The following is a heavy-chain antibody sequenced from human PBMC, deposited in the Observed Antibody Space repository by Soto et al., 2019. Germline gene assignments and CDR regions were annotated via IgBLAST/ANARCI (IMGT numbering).Heavy chain of an antibody. CDR3: ARQGVSDSNFEY. V-gene: IGHV3-23*01. D-gene: IGHD2-21*02. Sequence: PGGSLRLSCAASGFTFSSYAMSWVRQAPGKGLEWVSAISGSGGSTYYADSVKGRFIISRDNSKNTLYLQMNSLRAEDTAVYYCARQGVSDSNFEYWGQGTLVTVSS. CDR2: ISGSGGST. CDR1: GFTFSSYA. J-gene: IGHJ4*02.